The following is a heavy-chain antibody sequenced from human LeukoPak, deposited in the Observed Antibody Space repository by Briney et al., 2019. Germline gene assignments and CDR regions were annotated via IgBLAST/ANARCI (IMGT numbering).Heavy chain of an antibody. CDR3: ARGSSSSSWTFDY. V-gene: IGHV3-74*01. J-gene: IGHJ4*02. CDR2: INSDGSST. D-gene: IGHD6-13*01. CDR1: GFTFSSYW. Sequence: PGGSLRLSCAASGFTFSSYWMHWVRQAPGKGLVWVSRINSDGSSTSYADSVKGRLTISRDNAKNTLYLQMNSLRAEDTAVYYCARGSSSSSWTFDYWGQGTLVTVSS.